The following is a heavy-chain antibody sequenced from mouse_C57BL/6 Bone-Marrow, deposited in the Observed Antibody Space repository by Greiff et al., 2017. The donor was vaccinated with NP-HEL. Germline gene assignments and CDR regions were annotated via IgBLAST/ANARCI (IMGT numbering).Heavy chain of an antibody. CDR2: ISNLAYSI. CDR1: GFTFSDYG. Sequence: DVHLVESGGGLVQPGGSLKLSCAASGFTFSDYGMAWVRQAPRKGPEWVAFISNLAYSIYYADTVTGRFTISRENAKNTLYLEMSSLRSEDTAMYYCARHDSSGYPYWGQGTLVTVSA. CDR3: ARHDSSGYPY. D-gene: IGHD3-2*02. J-gene: IGHJ3*01. V-gene: IGHV5-15*01.